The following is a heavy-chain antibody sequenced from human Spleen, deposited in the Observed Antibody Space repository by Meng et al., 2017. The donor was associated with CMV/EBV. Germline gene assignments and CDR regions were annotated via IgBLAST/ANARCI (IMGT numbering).Heavy chain of an antibody. CDR2: INPNSGDT. J-gene: IGHJ4*02. Sequence: TFTDYDMHWVRQAPGQGLEWMGWINPNSGDTHYAQKFQGRFTLTRDTSINTAYMELSRLRSDDSAVYYCARDSITIFGVVIRGLLNYWGQGTLVTVSS. CDR1: TFTDYD. CDR3: ARDSITIFGVVIRGLLNY. V-gene: IGHV1-2*02. D-gene: IGHD3-3*01.